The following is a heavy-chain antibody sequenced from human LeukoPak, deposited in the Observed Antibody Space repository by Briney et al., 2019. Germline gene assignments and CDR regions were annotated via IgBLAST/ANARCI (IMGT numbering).Heavy chain of an antibody. V-gene: IGHV3-49*04. CDR3: TRDGGSCTNGVCYYFDY. J-gene: IGHJ4*02. D-gene: IGHD2-8*01. CDR2: IRSKAYGGTT. Sequence: PGRSLRLSCTASGFTFGDYAMSWVRQAPGKGLEWVGFIRSKAYGGTTEYAASVKGRFTISRDDSKSIAYLQMNSLKTEDTAVYYCTRDGGSCTNGVCYYFDYWGQGTLVTVSS. CDR1: GFTFGDYA.